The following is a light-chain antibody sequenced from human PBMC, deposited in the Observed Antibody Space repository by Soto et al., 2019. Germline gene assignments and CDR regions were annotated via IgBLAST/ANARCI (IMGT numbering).Light chain of an antibody. Sequence: QSALTQPASVSGSPGQSITISCTGTSSDVGGYNYVSWYQHHPGKAPKLMIYDVSNRPSGVSNRFSGSKSGNTASLTISGLQPEVEADSYCSSYTTSNTRQIVFGTGTKLTVL. CDR2: DVS. J-gene: IGLJ1*01. V-gene: IGLV2-14*03. CDR1: SSDVGGYNY. CDR3: SSYTTSNTRQIV.